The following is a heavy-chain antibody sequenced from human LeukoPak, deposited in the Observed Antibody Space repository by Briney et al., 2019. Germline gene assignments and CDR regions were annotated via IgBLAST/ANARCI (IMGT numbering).Heavy chain of an antibody. D-gene: IGHD3/OR15-3a*01. CDR2: MYYSGST. Sequence: KPSETLSLTCTVSGGSISSYYWSWIRQPPGKGLEWIGYMYYSGSTKYNSSLKSRVTISVDTSKNQFSLKLSSVTAADTAVYYCARNGAVDWDAEYAFDIWGQGTWVTVSS. J-gene: IGHJ3*02. CDR3: ARNGAVDWDAEYAFDI. V-gene: IGHV4-59*01. CDR1: GGSISSYY.